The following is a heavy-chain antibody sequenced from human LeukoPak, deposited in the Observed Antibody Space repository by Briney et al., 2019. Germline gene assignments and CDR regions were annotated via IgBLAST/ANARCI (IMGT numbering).Heavy chain of an antibody. D-gene: IGHD3-22*01. CDR2: IIPIFGTA. Sequence: ASVKVSCKASGGTFSSYAISWVRQAPGQGLEWMGGIIPIFGTANYAQKFQGRVTITADESTSTAYMELSSLRSEDTAVYYCATGGIVVVPWAFDIWGQGTMVTVSS. J-gene: IGHJ3*02. V-gene: IGHV1-69*13. CDR1: GGTFSSYA. CDR3: ATGGIVVVPWAFDI.